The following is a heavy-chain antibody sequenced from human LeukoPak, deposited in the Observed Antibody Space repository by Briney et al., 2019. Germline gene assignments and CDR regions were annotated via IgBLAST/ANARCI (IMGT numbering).Heavy chain of an antibody. Sequence: KTWETLSLTCTVSGGSISSYYWSWIRQPAGKGLEWIGRIYTSGSTNYNPSLKSRVTMSVDTSKNQISLKLSSVTAADTAVYYCARSTGIYCTNGVCYLGNWFDPWGQGTLVTVSS. D-gene: IGHD2-8*01. CDR2: IYTSGST. V-gene: IGHV4-4*07. J-gene: IGHJ5*02. CDR1: GGSISSYY. CDR3: ARSTGIYCTNGVCYLGNWFDP.